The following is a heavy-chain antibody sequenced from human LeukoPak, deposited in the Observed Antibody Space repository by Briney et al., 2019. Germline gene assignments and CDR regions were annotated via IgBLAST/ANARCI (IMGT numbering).Heavy chain of an antibody. CDR1: GFTFSSYA. CDR3: AKDQGKGITMVRGHDY. D-gene: IGHD3-10*01. J-gene: IGHJ4*02. Sequence: GGSLRLSCAASGFTFSSYAMSWVRQAPGKGLEWVTAISGSGGSTYYADSVKGRFTISRDNSKNTLYLQMNSLRAEDTAVYYCAKDQGKGITMVRGHDYWGQGTLVTVSS. V-gene: IGHV3-23*01. CDR2: ISGSGGST.